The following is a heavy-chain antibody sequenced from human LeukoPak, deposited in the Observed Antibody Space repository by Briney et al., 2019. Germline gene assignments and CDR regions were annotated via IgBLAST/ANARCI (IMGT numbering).Heavy chain of an antibody. CDR1: GSTFSSYG. CDR2: ISYDGSNK. J-gene: IGHJ4*02. D-gene: IGHD1-26*01. V-gene: IGHV3-30*18. CDR3: AKRRGSTPVGGFDF. Sequence: PGGSLRLSCAASGSTFSSYGMHWVRQAPGKGLEWVAVISYDGSNKYYADSVKGRFTISRDNSKNTLYLQMNSLRAEDSAVYYCAKRRGSTPVGGFDFWGQGTLVTVSS.